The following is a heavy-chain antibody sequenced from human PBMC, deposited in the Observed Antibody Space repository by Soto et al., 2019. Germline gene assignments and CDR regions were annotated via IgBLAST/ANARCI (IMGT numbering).Heavy chain of an antibody. CDR3: AKEVGIAMTAITNGHFDL. CDR2: ISSDGSNY. V-gene: IGHV3-30*18. D-gene: IGHD2-8*01. Sequence: QVQLVESGGGVVQPGRSQRLSCAASGFTFSACAMHWVRQSPGKGLEWVAVISSDGSNYYYEDSVKGRFTISRDNSKNTLYLQMDSLRAEDTAVYYCAKEVGIAMTAITNGHFDLWGRGTLVTVSS. CDR1: GFTFSACA. J-gene: IGHJ2*01.